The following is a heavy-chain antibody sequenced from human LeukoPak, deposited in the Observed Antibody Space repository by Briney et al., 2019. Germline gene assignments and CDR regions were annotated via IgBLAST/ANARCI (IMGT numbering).Heavy chain of an antibody. Sequence: GGSLRLSCAASGFTFSSYDMNWVRQAPGKGLEWVSDISAGGSTEYADSVKGRFTISRDDSKNTLFLQMTSLRAEDTAVYYCAKGSDCSATCCGPDDWGQGTLVTVSS. CDR2: ISAGGST. CDR1: GFTFSSYD. D-gene: IGHD2-15*01. V-gene: IGHV3-23*01. J-gene: IGHJ4*02. CDR3: AKGSDCSATCCGPDD.